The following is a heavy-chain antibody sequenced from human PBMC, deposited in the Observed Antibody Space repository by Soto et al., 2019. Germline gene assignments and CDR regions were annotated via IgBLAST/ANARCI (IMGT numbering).Heavy chain of an antibody. CDR3: ARLRRGSGSQGWFDP. CDR1: GYIFTNYW. CDR2: IYAGDSDT. Sequence: GESRKISCKGSGYIFTNYWIGWVRHMPGKGLEWMGIIYAGDSDTRYSPSFQGQVTMSADTSISTAYLQWSSLKASDTAMYYCARLRRGSGSQGWFDPWGQGTLVTVSS. V-gene: IGHV5-51*01. J-gene: IGHJ5*02. D-gene: IGHD1-26*01.